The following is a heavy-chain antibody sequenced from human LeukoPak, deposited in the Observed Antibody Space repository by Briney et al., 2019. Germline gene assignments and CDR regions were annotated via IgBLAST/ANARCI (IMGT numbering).Heavy chain of an antibody. V-gene: IGHV4-39*01. J-gene: IGHJ4*02. Sequence: PSETLSLTCTVSGGSISSSSYYWGWIRQPPGKGLEWIGSIYYSGSTYYNPSLKSRVTISVDTPKNQFSLKLSSVTAADTAVYYCATTKYFDWSYYFDYWGQGTLVTVSS. CDR2: IYYSGST. CDR3: ATTKYFDWSYYFDY. CDR1: GGSISSSSYY. D-gene: IGHD3-9*01.